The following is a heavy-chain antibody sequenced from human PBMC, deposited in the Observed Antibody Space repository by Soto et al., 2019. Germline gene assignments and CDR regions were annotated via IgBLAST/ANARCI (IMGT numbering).Heavy chain of an antibody. CDR2: IWNDGSHA. J-gene: IGHJ5*02. D-gene: IGHD2-21*02. CDR1: GFPFRSYG. Sequence: QVQLVESGGGVVQPGGSLRLSCEGSGFPFRSYGIQWVRQAPGKGLEWLGLIWNDGSHAYYADSVKGRFTISRDNSKNTVLLQESNRRAADKAVYFCARDHTDRGGYSDPWGQGTLVTVSS. V-gene: IGHV3-33*01. CDR3: ARDHTDRGGYSDP.